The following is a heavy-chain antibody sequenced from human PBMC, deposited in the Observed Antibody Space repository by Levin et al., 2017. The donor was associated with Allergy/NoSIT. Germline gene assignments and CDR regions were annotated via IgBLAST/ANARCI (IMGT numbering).Heavy chain of an antibody. J-gene: IGHJ3*02. Sequence: TSSETLSLTCAVYGGSFNDYFWNWIRQPPGKGLEWIGQIYHNGGSHYDPSLKSRVTMSVDTSKEQFSLKLNSVTAADTAVYFCAGYRASSVDSAFDIWSQGTAVTVSS. V-gene: IGHV4-34*01. D-gene: IGHD1-1*01. CDR2: IYHNGGS. CDR3: AGYRASSVDSAFDI. CDR1: GGSFNDYF.